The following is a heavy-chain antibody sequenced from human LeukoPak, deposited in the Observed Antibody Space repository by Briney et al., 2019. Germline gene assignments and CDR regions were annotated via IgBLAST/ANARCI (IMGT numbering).Heavy chain of an antibody. CDR3: ASTRGARPYNWFDP. CDR1: GFTFSSYG. Sequence: GRSLRLSCAASGFTFSSYGMHWVRHSPGQGLEWMGIINPSGGSTSYAQKFQGRVTMTRDMSTSTVYMELSSLRSEDRAVYYCASTRGARPYNWFDPWGQGTLVTVSS. J-gene: IGHJ5*02. D-gene: IGHD1-26*01. V-gene: IGHV1-46*01. CDR2: INPSGGST.